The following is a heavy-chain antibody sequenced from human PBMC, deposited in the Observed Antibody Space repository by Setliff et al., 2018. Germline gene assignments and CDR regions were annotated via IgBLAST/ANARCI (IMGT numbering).Heavy chain of an antibody. V-gene: IGHV4-61*09. Sequence: PSETLSLTCTVSDDSISSRHYYWSWIRQPAGKGLEWIGQIYTSGSTNYNPSLKSRATISVDTSKNQFSLKLSSVTAADTAVYYCARPHDYGDYSLYVWGKGTTVTVSS. J-gene: IGHJ6*04. CDR3: ARPHDYGDYSLYV. CDR1: DDSISSRHYY. CDR2: IYTSGST. D-gene: IGHD4-17*01.